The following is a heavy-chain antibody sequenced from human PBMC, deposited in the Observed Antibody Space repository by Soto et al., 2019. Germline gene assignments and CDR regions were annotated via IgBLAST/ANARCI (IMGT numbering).Heavy chain of an antibody. Sequence: GGSLRLSCAASGFTFSSYGMHWVRQAPGKGLEWVAVISYDGSNKYYADSVKGRFTISRDNSKNTLYLQMNSLRAEDTAVYYCAKGVAPHRGYYYYMDVWGKGTTVTVSS. CDR3: AKGVAPHRGYYYYMDV. J-gene: IGHJ6*03. CDR2: ISYDGSNK. V-gene: IGHV3-30*18. CDR1: GFTFSSYG. D-gene: IGHD2-21*01.